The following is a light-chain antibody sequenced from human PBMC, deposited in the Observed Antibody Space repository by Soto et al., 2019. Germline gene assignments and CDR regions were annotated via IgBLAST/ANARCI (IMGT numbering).Light chain of an antibody. J-gene: IGKJ5*01. CDR1: QSVRSER. V-gene: IGKV3-20*01. CDR2: DAS. CDR3: QQYDASPIT. Sequence: EIVLTQSPDTLSLSPGERATLSCRASQSVRSERLAWYQHKRGQAPRLVIFDASSRATGIPERFSGSGSGTDFTLTITRLEPEDFAVYFCQQYDASPITFGLGTRLEIK.